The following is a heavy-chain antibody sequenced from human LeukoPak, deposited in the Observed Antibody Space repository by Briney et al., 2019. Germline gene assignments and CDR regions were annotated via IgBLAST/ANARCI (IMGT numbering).Heavy chain of an antibody. J-gene: IGHJ4*02. V-gene: IGHV3-15*01. Sequence: GGSLRLSCAASGFTFRNVYMSWVRQAPGKGLEWVRRIKSNTDGGTTDYAAPVKGRFTISRDDSKSTVYLQMNSLKIEDTAVYYCTTDPLFYYDSSGHNDYWGQGTLVIVSS. CDR2: IKSNTDGGTT. CDR3: TTDPLFYYDSSGHNDY. CDR1: GFTFRNVY. D-gene: IGHD3-22*01.